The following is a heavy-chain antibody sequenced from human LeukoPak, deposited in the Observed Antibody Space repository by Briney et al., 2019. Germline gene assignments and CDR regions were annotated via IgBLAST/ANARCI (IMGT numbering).Heavy chain of an antibody. Sequence: ASVKVSCKVSGYTLTELSMHWVRQAPGKGREWMGGFDPEDGETIYAQKFQGRVTMTEDTSTDTAYMELSSLRSEDTAVYYCATGGGSYPTNGYYYYYGMDVWGQGTTVTVSS. D-gene: IGHD1-26*01. CDR3: ATGGGSYPTNGYYYYYGMDV. CDR1: GYTLTELS. CDR2: FDPEDGET. J-gene: IGHJ6*02. V-gene: IGHV1-24*01.